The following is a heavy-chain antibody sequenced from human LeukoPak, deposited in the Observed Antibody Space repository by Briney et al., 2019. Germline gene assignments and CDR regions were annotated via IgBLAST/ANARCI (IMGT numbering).Heavy chain of an antibody. CDR2: IYSGGST. Sequence: GGSLRLSCAASGFTVSSNYMSWVRQAPGKGLEWVSVIYSGGSTYYADSVKGRFTISRDNSKNTLYLQMNSLRAEDTAVYYCNLHGDFFAFDIWAQGTMVTVSS. J-gene: IGHJ3*02. CDR3: NLHGDFFAFDI. V-gene: IGHV3-66*01. D-gene: IGHD4-17*01. CDR1: GFTVSSNY.